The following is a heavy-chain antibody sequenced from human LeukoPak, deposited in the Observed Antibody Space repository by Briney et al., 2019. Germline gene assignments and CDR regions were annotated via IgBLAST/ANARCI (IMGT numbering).Heavy chain of an antibody. D-gene: IGHD2-15*01. V-gene: IGHV4-59*01. J-gene: IGHJ4*02. CDR1: GGFISSYY. CDR3: AGGYCSGGSCYFYDY. CDR2: IYYSGST. Sequence: SETLSLTCTVSGGFISSYYWSWIRQPPGKGLEWIGYIYYSGSTNYNPSLKSRVTISVDTSKNQFSLKLSSVTAAVTAVYYCAGGYCSGGSCYFYDYWGQGTLVTVSS.